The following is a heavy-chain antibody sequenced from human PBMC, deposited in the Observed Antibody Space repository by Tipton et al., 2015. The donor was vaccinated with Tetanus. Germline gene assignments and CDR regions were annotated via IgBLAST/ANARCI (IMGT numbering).Heavy chain of an antibody. J-gene: IGHJ4*02. CDR3: ARHMGFGDLLSLFDY. CDR2: IYPGDSDT. Sequence: QLVQSGPEVKKPGESLKISCKGSGYSFTSYWIGWVRQMPGKGLEWMGIIYPGDSDTRYSPSFQGQVTISADKSISTAYLQWSSLKASDIAMYYCARHMGFGDLLSLFDYWGQGTLVTVSS. CDR1: GYSFTSYW. D-gene: IGHD3-10*01. V-gene: IGHV5-51*01.